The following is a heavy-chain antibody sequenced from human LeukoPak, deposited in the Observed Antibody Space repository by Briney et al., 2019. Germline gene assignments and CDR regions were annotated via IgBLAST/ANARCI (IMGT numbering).Heavy chain of an antibody. CDR3: ARNSRGYSYEIDY. J-gene: IGHJ4*02. CDR2: IYYSGST. CDR1: GGSISSYY. V-gene: IGHV4-59*08. D-gene: IGHD5-18*01. Sequence: SETLSLTCTVSGGSISSYYWSWIRQPPGKGLEWIGYIYYSGSTNYNPSLKSRVTISVDTSKNQFSLKLSSVTAADTAVYYCARNSRGYSYEIDYWGQGTLVTVSS.